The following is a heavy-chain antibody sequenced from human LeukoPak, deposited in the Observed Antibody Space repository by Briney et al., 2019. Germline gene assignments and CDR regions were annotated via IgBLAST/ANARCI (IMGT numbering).Heavy chain of an antibody. CDR3: ARASAARSYDQFD. V-gene: IGHV1-69*13. D-gene: IGHD3-22*01. Sequence: ASVKVSRKASGGTFSSYAISWVRQAPGQGLEWMGGIIPIFGTANYAQKFQGRVTITADESTSTAYMELSSLRSEDTAVYYCARASAARSYDQFDWGQGTLVTVSS. CDR1: GGTFSSYA. CDR2: IIPIFGTA. J-gene: IGHJ4*02.